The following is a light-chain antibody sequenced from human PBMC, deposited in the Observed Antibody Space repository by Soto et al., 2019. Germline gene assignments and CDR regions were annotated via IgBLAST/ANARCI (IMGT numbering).Light chain of an antibody. CDR1: QSVSSNS. CDR2: ATS. J-gene: IGKJ1*01. V-gene: IGKV3-20*01. Sequence: EIVLTQSPDPLSLSPGDRATLSCRASQSVSSNSLAWYQQKPGQAPRPLIYATSSRATGIPDRFSGSGSGTDFTLTIARLEPEDFAVYYCQQYDYSTLTFGQGTRVEI. CDR3: QQYDYSTLT.